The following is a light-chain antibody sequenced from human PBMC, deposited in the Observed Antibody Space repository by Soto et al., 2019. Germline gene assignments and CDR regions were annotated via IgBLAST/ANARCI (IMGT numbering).Light chain of an antibody. CDR1: RSDVGGYNY. V-gene: IGLV2-14*01. Sequence: QSALTQPASVSGSPGQSITISCTGTRSDVGGYNYVSWYQQNPGKAPKLIIYDVSHRPSGVSNRFFGSKSGNTASLTISGLQAEDEADYYCFSYTSSRARVFGGGTKVTVL. CDR2: DVS. J-gene: IGLJ3*02. CDR3: FSYTSSRARV.